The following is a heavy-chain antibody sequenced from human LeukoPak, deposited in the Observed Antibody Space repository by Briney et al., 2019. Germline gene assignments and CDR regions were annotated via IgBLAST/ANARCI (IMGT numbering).Heavy chain of an antibody. D-gene: IGHD1-26*01. CDR1: GGTFSSYA. Sequence: SVKVSCKASGGTFSSYAISWVRQAPGQGLEWMGGIIPIFGTANYAQKLQGRVTMTTDTSTSTAYMELRSLRSDDTAVYYCARDRVGIFDYWGQGTLVTVSS. J-gene: IGHJ4*02. CDR3: ARDRVGIFDY. V-gene: IGHV1-69*05. CDR2: IIPIFGTA.